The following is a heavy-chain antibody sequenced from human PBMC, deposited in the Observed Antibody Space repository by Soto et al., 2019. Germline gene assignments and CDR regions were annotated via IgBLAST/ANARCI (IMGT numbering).Heavy chain of an antibody. Sequence: GRTSQTLSLTCTVSGGSISSGGYYWSWIRQHPGKGLEWIGYIYYSGSTYYNPSLKSRVTISVDASKNQFSLKLSSVTAADTAVYYCAKITMVRGVTGEDVWGKGTTVTVSS. J-gene: IGHJ6*04. CDR2: IYYSGST. CDR1: GGSISSGGYY. D-gene: IGHD3-10*01. CDR3: AKITMVRGVTGEDV. V-gene: IGHV4-31*03.